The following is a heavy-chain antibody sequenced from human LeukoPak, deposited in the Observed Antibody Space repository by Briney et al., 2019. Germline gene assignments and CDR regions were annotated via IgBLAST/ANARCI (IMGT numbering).Heavy chain of an antibody. CDR3: ASRNDIMTGYVFDF. V-gene: IGHV4-39*01. CDR1: GGSLSSTIYY. Sequence: SETLSLTCTVSGGSLSSTIYYWGWIRQSPGKGLEWIGSIYYTGSTSYNPSLKSRVTISVDTSKNQFSLKLTSVTAADTAVYYCASRNDIMTGYVFDFWGQGTLVTVSS. J-gene: IGHJ4*02. CDR2: IYYTGST. D-gene: IGHD3-9*01.